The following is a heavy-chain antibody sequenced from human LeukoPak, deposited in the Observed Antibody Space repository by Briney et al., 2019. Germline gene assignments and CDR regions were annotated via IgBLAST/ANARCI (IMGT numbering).Heavy chain of an antibody. D-gene: IGHD6-25*01. CDR2: IYTSGTP. CDR1: GGSISSYY. V-gene: IGHV4-4*07. Sequence: SETLTLTCTVSGGSISSYYWSWVRQPAGKGLEWIGRIYTSGTPDYNPSLMSRVTMSVDTSKKQFSLNLSSVTAADTAVYFCVRDRGYGKTIHNHYGVDVWGQGTTVTVSS. J-gene: IGHJ6*02. CDR3: VRDRGYGKTIHNHYGVDV.